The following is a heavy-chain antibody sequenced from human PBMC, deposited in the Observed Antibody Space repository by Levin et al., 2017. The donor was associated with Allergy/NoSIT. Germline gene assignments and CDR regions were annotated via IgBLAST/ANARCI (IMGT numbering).Heavy chain of an antibody. J-gene: IGHJ4*02. V-gene: IGHV1-2*02. D-gene: IGHD1-1*01. Sequence: ASVKVSCKASGYTFTGYYIHWVRQAPGQGLEWLGWINPNNGGTNYAQKFQGRVTMTRDTSISTAYMELSRLRSDDTAVYYCARNWNDDELPIYWGQGTLVTVSS. CDR1: GYTFTGYY. CDR2: INPNNGGT. CDR3: ARNWNDDELPIY.